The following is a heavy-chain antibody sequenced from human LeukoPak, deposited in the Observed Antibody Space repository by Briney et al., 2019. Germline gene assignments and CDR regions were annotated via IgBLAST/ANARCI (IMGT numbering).Heavy chain of an antibody. CDR2: INTDGSST. CDR3: ARVFRPSLTVFIIRGAFDI. D-gene: IGHD3-3*01. CDR1: GFTFSSYW. V-gene: IGHV3-74*01. J-gene: IGHJ3*02. Sequence: GGSLRLSCAASGFTFSSYWMHWVRQAPGKGLVWVSRINTDGSSTSYADSVKGRFTISRDNAKNTLYLQTNSLRVEDTAVYYCARVFRPSLTVFIIRGAFDIWGQGTMVTVSS.